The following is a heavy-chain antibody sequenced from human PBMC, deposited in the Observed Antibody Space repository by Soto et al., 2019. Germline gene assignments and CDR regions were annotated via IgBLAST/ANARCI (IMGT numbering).Heavy chain of an antibody. D-gene: IGHD2-2*01. CDR1: GGSMNNFY. Sequence: SETLSLTCTVSGGSMNNFYWSWIRQPPGKGLEWIGYVSYSDSSNYNPSLKSRVTISVDTSKNQFSLKLNSVTAADTAVYYCARHARFKFGYCSRTSCYVGDWFDPWGQGTLVTVSS. V-gene: IGHV4-59*08. J-gene: IGHJ5*02. CDR2: VSYSDSS. CDR3: ARHARFKFGYCSRTSCYVGDWFDP.